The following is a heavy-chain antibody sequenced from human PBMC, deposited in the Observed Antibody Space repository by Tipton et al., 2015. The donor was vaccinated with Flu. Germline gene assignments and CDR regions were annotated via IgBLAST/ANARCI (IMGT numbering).Heavy chain of an antibody. J-gene: IGHJ4*02. CDR1: GGSISSYY. Sequence: TLSLTCTVSGGSISSYYWTWIRQTPGKGLEWMGYVYYTGTTTYNPSLKSRVTISLDTSKKHFSLNLSSVIAADTAMYYCARGSYGELLYFDYWGQGTLGIVSS. V-gene: IGHV4-59*01. D-gene: IGHD1-26*01. CDR2: VYYTGTT. CDR3: ARGSYGELLYFDY.